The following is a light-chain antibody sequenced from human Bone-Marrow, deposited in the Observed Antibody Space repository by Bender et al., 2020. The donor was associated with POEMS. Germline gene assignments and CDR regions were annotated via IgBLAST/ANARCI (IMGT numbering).Light chain of an antibody. CDR1: SSDVSFYTR. CDR3: ASYTTGYTLVL. J-gene: IGLJ2*01. CDR2: GVT. V-gene: IGLV2-18*02. Sequence: QSALTQPPSVSGSPGQSVTISCSGASSDVSFYTRVSWYQQPPGTAPKLIIYGVTYRPSGVSDRFSGSKSGSTASLTISGLQAEDDAVYYCASYTTGYTLVLFGGGTKLTVL.